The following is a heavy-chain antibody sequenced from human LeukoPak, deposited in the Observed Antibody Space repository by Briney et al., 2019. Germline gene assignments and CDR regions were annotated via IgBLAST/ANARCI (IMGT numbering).Heavy chain of an antibody. V-gene: IGHV1-24*01. CDR3: ATDLGKELLVLGDD. Sequence: ASVKVSCKVSGYTLTELSMHWVRQAPGKGLEWMGGFDPEDGETIYAQKFQGRVTMTEDTSTDTAYMVLSSLRSEYTAVYYCATDLGKELLVLGDDWGQGTLVTVSS. CDR1: GYTLTELS. CDR2: FDPEDGET. J-gene: IGHJ4*02. D-gene: IGHD6-19*01.